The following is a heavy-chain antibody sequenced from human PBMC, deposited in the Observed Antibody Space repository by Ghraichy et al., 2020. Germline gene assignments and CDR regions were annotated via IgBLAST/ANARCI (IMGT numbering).Heavy chain of an antibody. CDR2: IYTSGST. J-gene: IGHJ5*02. D-gene: IGHD3-3*01. V-gene: IGHV4-4*07. CDR1: GGSISSYY. CDR3: ARSSYDFWSGYPVNWFDP. Sequence: SQTLSLTCTVSGGSISSYYWSWIRQPAGKGLEWIGRIYTSGSTNYNPSLKSRVTMSVDTSKNQFSLKLSSVTAADTAVYYCARSSYDFWSGYPVNWFDPWGQGTLVTVSS.